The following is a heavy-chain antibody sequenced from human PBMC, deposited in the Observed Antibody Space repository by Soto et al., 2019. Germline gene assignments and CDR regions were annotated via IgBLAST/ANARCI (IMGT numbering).Heavy chain of an antibody. CDR2: IYYSGST. D-gene: IGHD7-27*01. V-gene: IGHV4-59*01. J-gene: IGHJ3*02. CDR1: GGSISSYY. CDR3: ARGVSDWGSHAFDI. Sequence: SETLSLTCTVSGGSISSYYWSWIRQPPGKGLEWIGYIYYSGSTNYNPSLKSRVTISVDTSKNQFSLKLSSVTAADTAVYYCARGVSDWGSHAFDIWGQGTMVTVSS.